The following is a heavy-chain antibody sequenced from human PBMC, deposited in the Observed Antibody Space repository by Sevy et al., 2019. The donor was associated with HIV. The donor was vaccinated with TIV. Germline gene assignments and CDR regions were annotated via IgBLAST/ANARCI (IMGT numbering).Heavy chain of an antibody. Sequence: GGSLRLSCAASGFTFSSYAMSWVRQAPGKGLEWVSAISGSGGSTYYADSVKGRFTISRDNSKNTLYLQMNSLRAEDTAVYYCAKDPYYYDSSGPENWFDPWGQGTLVTVS. CDR2: ISGSGGST. D-gene: IGHD3-22*01. CDR1: GFTFSSYA. CDR3: AKDPYYYDSSGPENWFDP. V-gene: IGHV3-23*01. J-gene: IGHJ5*02.